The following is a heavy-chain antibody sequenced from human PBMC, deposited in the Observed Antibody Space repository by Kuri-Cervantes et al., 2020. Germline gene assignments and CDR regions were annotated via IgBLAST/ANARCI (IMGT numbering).Heavy chain of an antibody. CDR2: INSYNGNT. CDR1: GYTFTSSG. CDR3: ARGRDWNYAFDI. Sequence: ASVKVSCKASGYTFTSSGITWVRQAPGQGLEWMAWINSYNGNTNYAQKVQGRVTMTTDTSTNTVYMELRSLRSDDTAVYYCARGRDWNYAFDIWGQGTMVTVSS. D-gene: IGHD1-7*01. J-gene: IGHJ3*02. V-gene: IGHV1-18*01.